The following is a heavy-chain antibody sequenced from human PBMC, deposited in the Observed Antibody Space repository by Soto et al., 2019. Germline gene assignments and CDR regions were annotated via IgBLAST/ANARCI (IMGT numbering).Heavy chain of an antibody. V-gene: IGHV3-30*18. D-gene: IGHD1-1*01. J-gene: IGHJ4*02. Sequence: QVQLVESGGGVVQPGRSLRPSCAASGFTFSTYGMHWVRQAPGKGLEWVAVISYDGVNKYYADSVKGRFTISRDNSRNTLYLQMNSLRAEDTAVYYCAKSVYNWNDGFFDSWRQGTLVTVSS. CDR1: GFTFSTYG. CDR3: AKSVYNWNDGFFDS. CDR2: ISYDGVNK.